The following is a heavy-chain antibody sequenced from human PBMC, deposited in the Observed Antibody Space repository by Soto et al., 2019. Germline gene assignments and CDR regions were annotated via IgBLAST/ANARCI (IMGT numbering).Heavy chain of an antibody. CDR3: ARWLVDCSSTSCYTEGFDY. Sequence: TSETLSLTCAVYGGSFSGYYWSWIRQPPGKGLEWIGEINHSGSTNYNPSLKSRVTISVDTSKNQFSLKLSSVTAADTAVYYCARWLVDCSSTSCYTEGFDYWGPGTLVTVFS. CDR2: INHSGST. V-gene: IGHV4-34*01. D-gene: IGHD2-2*02. J-gene: IGHJ4*02. CDR1: GGSFSGYY.